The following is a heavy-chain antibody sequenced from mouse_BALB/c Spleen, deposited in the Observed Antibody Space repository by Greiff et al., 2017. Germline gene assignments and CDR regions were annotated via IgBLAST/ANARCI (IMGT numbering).Heavy chain of an antibody. D-gene: IGHD2-14*01. V-gene: IGHV5-9*03. CDR1: GFTFSSYT. CDR3: ARGGYRYFDD. Sequence: EVKVVESGAGLVKPGGSLKLSCAASGFTFSSYTMSWVRQTPEKRLEWVATISSGGGNTYYPDSVKGRFTISRDNAKNNLYLQMSSLRSEDTALYYCARGGYRYFDDWGQGTTRTVSS. J-gene: IGHJ2*01. CDR2: ISSGGGNT.